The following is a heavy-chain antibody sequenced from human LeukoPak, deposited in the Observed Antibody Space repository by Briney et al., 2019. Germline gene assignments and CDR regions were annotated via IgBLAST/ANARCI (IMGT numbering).Heavy chain of an antibody. CDR2: IYYSGST. V-gene: IGHV4-59*12. Sequence: SETLSLTCTVSGGSISSYYWSWIRQPPGKGLEWIGYIYYSGSTNYNPSLKSRVTISVDTSRNQLSLRLTSVTAADTAVYYCARGVQGWFAPWGQGTLVTVSS. CDR1: GGSISSYY. J-gene: IGHJ5*02. CDR3: ARGVQGWFAP. D-gene: IGHD3-10*01.